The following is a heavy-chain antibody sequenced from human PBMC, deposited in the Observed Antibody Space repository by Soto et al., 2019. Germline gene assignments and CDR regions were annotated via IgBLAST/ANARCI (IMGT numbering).Heavy chain of an antibody. D-gene: IGHD6-13*01. J-gene: IGHJ4*02. CDR3: ARVKAGVVY. V-gene: IGHV4-30-4*01. Sequence: QVQLQESGPGLVKPSQTLSLTCTVSGGSISSGDYFWSWIRQPPGKGLEWIGYIYYSGSTYYNPSLQGRVTISVDASKNQCSLKLSSVTAAATAVYYCARVKAGVVYWGQGTLVTVFS. CDR2: IYYSGST. CDR1: GGSISSGDYF.